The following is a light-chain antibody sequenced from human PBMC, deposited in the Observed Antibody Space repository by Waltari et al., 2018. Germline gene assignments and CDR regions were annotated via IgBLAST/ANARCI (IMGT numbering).Light chain of an antibody. V-gene: IGLV2-8*01. CDR3: SSYADSDNLV. CDR2: EVT. Sequence: QSALTQPPSASGSPGQSVTISCTGTSSDVGGYNSVSWYQQHPGKAPKLMIYEVTRRPSGVPGRFSGTKAGNTASLIVSGLQAEDEADYNCSSYADSDNLVFGGGTKLTVL. CDR1: SSDVGGYNS. J-gene: IGLJ3*02.